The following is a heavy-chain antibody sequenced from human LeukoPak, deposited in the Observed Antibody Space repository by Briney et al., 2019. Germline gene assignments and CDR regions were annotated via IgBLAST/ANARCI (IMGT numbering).Heavy chain of an antibody. J-gene: IGHJ6*02. CDR3: ARGVPAAIRYYYYGMDV. D-gene: IGHD2-2*02. CDR2: IYPGDSDT. V-gene: IGHV5-51*01. CDR1: GYSFTSYW. Sequence: HGESLKIPCKGSGYSFTSYWLGWVRQMPGKGLEWMGTIYPGDSDTRYSPSFQGQVTISADKSISTAYLQWSSLKASDTAMYYCARGVPAAIRYYYYGMDVWGQGTTVTVSS.